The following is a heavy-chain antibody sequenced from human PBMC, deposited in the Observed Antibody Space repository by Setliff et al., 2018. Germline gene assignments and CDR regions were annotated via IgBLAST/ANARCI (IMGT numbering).Heavy chain of an antibody. Sequence: SETLSLTCTVSGGSISSSYWSWIRQPPGKGLEWIGYIYYSGSTNYNPSLESRVTISVDTSKNQISLKLRSVTAADTAIYYCAREAFYYDSSGSPFGFWGQGALVTVSS. D-gene: IGHD3-22*01. V-gene: IGHV4-59*12. CDR2: IYYSGST. CDR3: AREAFYYDSSGSPFGF. J-gene: IGHJ4*02. CDR1: GGSISSSY.